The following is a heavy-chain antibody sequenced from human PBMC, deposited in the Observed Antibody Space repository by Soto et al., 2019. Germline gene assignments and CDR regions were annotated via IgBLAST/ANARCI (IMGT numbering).Heavy chain of an antibody. J-gene: IGHJ4*02. CDR1: GFTFDTYA. Sequence: PGGSLRLSCVASGFTFDTYALNWVRQAPGEGLEWVSAIGSSGSTYYADSVKGRFTISRDTPKKTLYLQMNSLRVEDTAKYYCAKGFRSLEWYSLAPFDYWGQGALVTVSS. CDR2: IGSSGST. CDR3: AKGFRSLEWYSLAPFDY. D-gene: IGHD3-3*01. V-gene: IGHV3-23*01.